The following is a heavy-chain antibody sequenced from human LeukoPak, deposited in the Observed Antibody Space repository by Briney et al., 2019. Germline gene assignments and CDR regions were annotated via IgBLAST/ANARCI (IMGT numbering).Heavy chain of an antibody. CDR1: GGTFSSYA. CDR3: AGKMATNKEFDY. CDR2: IIPIFGIA. V-gene: IGHV1-69*04. J-gene: IGHJ4*02. D-gene: IGHD5-24*01. Sequence: ASVKVSCKASGGTFSSYAISWVRQAPGQGLEWMGRIIPIFGIANYAQKFQGRVTITADKSTSTAYMELSSLRSEDTAVYYCAGKMATNKEFDYWGQGTLVTVSS.